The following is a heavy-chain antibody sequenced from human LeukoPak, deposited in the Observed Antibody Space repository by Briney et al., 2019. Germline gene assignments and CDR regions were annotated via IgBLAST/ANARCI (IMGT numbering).Heavy chain of an antibody. CDR2: IKKDGTEE. J-gene: IGHJ4*02. CDR1: GFTFSGYW. Sequence: GGSLRLSCTVSGFTFSGYWMTWVRQAPGKGLEGVAYIKKDGTEEYYQDSVKGRFTISRDNAKNSLYLHMHSLRVEDTAVYYCGRGYFDFDYWGQGTLVTVSP. V-gene: IGHV3-7*01. CDR3: GRGYFDFDY. D-gene: IGHD3-9*01.